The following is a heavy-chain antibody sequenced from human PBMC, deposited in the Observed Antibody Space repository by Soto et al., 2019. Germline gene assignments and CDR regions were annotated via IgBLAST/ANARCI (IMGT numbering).Heavy chain of an antibody. CDR1: GFTFSTYW. D-gene: IGHD2-8*01. V-gene: IGHV3-7*04. J-gene: IGHJ3*01. CDR2: IKQDGSEK. CDR3: ARGFDSFNGLDV. Sequence: GGSLRLSCAASGFTFSTYWMSWVRQAPGKGLDWVANIKQDGSEKYYVDSVRGRFTISRDTAKNSLYLQMNSLRAEDTGVYYCARGFDSFNGLDVWGQGTVVTV.